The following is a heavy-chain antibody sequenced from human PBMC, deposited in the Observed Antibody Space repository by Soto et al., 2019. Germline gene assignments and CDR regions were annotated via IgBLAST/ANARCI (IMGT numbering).Heavy chain of an antibody. J-gene: IGHJ4*02. CDR2: INPTDSDT. V-gene: IGHV5-51*01. Sequence: PGESLKISCKASGYIFTTYWIAWVRQIPWKGLEWIGIINPTDSDTRYSPSFQGQVTISADKSISTTYLQWSSLKASDTAIYYCARQWNFDHWGKGTQVPVS. CDR1: GYIFTTYW. CDR3: ARQWNFDH. D-gene: IGHD1-1*01.